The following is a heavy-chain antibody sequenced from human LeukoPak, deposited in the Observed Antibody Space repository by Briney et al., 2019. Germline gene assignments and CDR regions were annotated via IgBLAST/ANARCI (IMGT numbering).Heavy chain of an antibody. J-gene: IGHJ5*02. CDR1: GGSFSGYY. CDR3: ARTVQYCSGGSCYSWYLLADNWFDP. D-gene: IGHD2-15*01. CDR2: INHSGST. Sequence: PSETLSLTCAVYGGSFSGYYWSWIRQPPGKGLEWIGEINHSGSTNYNPSLTSRVTISVDTPKNQFSLKLSSVTAADTAVYYCARTVQYCSGGSCYSWYLLADNWFDPWGQGTLVTVSS. V-gene: IGHV4-34*01.